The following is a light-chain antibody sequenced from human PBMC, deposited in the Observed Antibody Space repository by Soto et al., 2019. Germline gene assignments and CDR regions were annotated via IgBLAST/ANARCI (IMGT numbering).Light chain of an antibody. Sequence: QSARTQPPSVSGSPGQSVTISCTGTSSDVGSYNRVSWYQQPPGTAPKLMIYEVSNRPSGVPDRFSGSKSGNTASLTISGLQAEDEADYYCSSYTSSSTLVFGGGTQLTVL. CDR1: SSDVGSYNR. V-gene: IGLV2-18*02. CDR2: EVS. J-gene: IGLJ2*01. CDR3: SSYTSSSTLV.